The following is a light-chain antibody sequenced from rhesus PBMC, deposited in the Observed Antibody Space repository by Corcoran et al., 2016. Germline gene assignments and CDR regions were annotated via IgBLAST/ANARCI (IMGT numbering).Light chain of an antibody. CDR3: QQHNSDPLT. Sequence: DIQMTQSPSSLSASVGDTVTITCRARQSISSYLAWYQQKPGKAPKLLIFKAATLQSGVPSRFSGSGAWTGFTLTISSLQPGDFATYYCQQHNSDPLTFGGGTKVELK. CDR2: KAA. CDR1: QSISSY. V-gene: IGKV1-25*01. J-gene: IGKJ4*01.